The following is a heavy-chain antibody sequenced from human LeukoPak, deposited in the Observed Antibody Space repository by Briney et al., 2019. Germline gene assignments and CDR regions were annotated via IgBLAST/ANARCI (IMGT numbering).Heavy chain of an antibody. V-gene: IGHV1-18*01. CDR1: GYNFEILG. Sequence: GASVKVSCKASGYNFEILGISWVRQAPGQGLEWMGWISTYNGKTNYAQKVQGRVTMTTDTSTRTAYMELRSLRSDDTAVYYCAREGRFLEWSSPDYWGQGTLVTVSS. CDR3: AREGRFLEWSSPDY. J-gene: IGHJ4*02. D-gene: IGHD3-3*01. CDR2: ISTYNGKT.